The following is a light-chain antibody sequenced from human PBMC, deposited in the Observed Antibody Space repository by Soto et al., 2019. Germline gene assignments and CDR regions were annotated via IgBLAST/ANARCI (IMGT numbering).Light chain of an antibody. CDR1: SSDVGGSNF. CDR3: SSYAVYNTVV. V-gene: IGLV2-8*01. J-gene: IGLJ3*02. CDR2: EVS. Sequence: QSALTQPPSASGSPGQSVTISCTGTSSDVGGSNFVSWYRQHPGKAPKLMIYEVSKRPSGVPDRFSGSKSGNTASLTVSGLQAEDEADYYCSSYAVYNTVVFGGGTKVT.